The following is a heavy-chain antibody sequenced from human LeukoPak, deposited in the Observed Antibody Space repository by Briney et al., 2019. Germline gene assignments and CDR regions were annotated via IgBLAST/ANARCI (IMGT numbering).Heavy chain of an antibody. Sequence: GGSLRLSCAASGFTFSSYAMHWVRQAPGKGLEWVAVISYDGSNKYYADSVKGLFTISRENSKNTLYLQMNSLRAEDTAVYYCAREVLNTGDYFDYWGQGTLVTVSS. D-gene: IGHD1/OR15-1a*01. CDR2: ISYDGSNK. CDR3: AREVLNTGDYFDY. J-gene: IGHJ4*02. V-gene: IGHV3-30-3*01. CDR1: GFTFSSYA.